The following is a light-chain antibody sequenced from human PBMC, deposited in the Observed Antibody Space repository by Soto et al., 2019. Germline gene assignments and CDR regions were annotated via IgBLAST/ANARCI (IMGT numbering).Light chain of an antibody. J-gene: IGKJ1*01. CDR3: QQYAGSPWT. CDR1: QSVSSNY. Sequence: EIELTQSPGTLSLSPGETATLSCRASQSVSSNYLAWYQQRPGQAPRLLIYGASNRATGIPDRFSGSGSGTDFTLTISRLDPEDFAVYHCQQYAGSPWTFGQGTKVDIK. CDR2: GAS. V-gene: IGKV3-20*01.